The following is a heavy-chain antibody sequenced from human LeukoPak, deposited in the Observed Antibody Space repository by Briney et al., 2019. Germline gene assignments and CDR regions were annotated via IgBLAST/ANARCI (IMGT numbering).Heavy chain of an antibody. CDR1: GFTFSSYS. Sequence: GGSLRLSCAASGFTFSSYSMNWVRQAPGKGLEWVSSISSSSSYIYYADSVKGRFTISRDNAKNSLYLQMNSLRAEDTAVYYCARDSIAYCSSTSCYFDYWGQGTLVTVSS. CDR2: ISSSSSYI. J-gene: IGHJ4*02. D-gene: IGHD2-2*01. CDR3: ARDSIAYCSSTSCYFDY. V-gene: IGHV3-21*01.